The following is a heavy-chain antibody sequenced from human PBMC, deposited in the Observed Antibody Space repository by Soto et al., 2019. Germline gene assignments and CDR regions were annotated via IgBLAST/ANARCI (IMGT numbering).Heavy chain of an antibody. Sequence: SGGSLRLSXAASGFTFGSYAMGWVRQAPGKGLEWVSSVGPSGASTKYADSVKGRFTVSRDIFKSTLYLHMSSLRAEDTALYFCAKLYYYDSTGYFRHFDNWGQGTLVTVSS. D-gene: IGHD3-22*01. CDR2: VGPSGAST. V-gene: IGHV3-23*01. CDR1: GFTFGSYA. CDR3: AKLYYYDSTGYFRHFDN. J-gene: IGHJ4*02.